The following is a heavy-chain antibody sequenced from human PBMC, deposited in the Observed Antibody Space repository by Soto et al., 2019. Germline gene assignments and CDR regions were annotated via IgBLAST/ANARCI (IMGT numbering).Heavy chain of an antibody. Sequence: ASVKVSCKASGGTFSSYAISWVRQAPGQGLEWMGGIIPIFGTANYAQKFQGRVTITADESTSTAYMELSSLRSEDTAVYYCARGAHLPGYYYDSSGYPLFPWGQGTLVTVSS. V-gene: IGHV1-69*13. D-gene: IGHD3-22*01. J-gene: IGHJ5*02. CDR1: GGTFSSYA. CDR3: ARGAHLPGYYYDSSGYPLFP. CDR2: IIPIFGTA.